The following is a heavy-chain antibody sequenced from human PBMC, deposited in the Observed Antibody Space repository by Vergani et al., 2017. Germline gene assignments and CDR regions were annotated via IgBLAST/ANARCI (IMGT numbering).Heavy chain of an antibody. D-gene: IGHD3-10*01. V-gene: IGHV3-21*01. CDR2: ISSSSSYI. J-gene: IGHJ5*02. CDR3: ARGDYYGSGSYFRWFDP. CDR1: GFTFSSYS. Sequence: EVQLVESGGGLVKRGGSLRLSCAASGFTFSSYSMNWVRPAPGKGLEWVSSISSSSSYIYSTDSVKGRFTISRDNAKNSLYLQMNSLRAEDTAVYYCARGDYYGSGSYFRWFDPWGQGTLVTVSS.